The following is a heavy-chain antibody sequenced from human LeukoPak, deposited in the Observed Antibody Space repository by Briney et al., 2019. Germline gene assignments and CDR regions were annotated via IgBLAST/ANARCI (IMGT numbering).Heavy chain of an antibody. CDR2: INPNSGGT. CDR1: VYTFINYY. J-gene: IGHJ5*02. V-gene: IGHV1-2*02. D-gene: IGHD6-19*01. CDR3: ARDGGWGYNWFVP. Sequence: APVKVSCKASVYTFINYYIHWVRQAPGQGLERMGWINPNSGGTIYAQNFQGRVTMTSDTSISTAYMEVTRLRSDDTAVYYCARDGGWGYNWFVPWGQGTLVSVSS.